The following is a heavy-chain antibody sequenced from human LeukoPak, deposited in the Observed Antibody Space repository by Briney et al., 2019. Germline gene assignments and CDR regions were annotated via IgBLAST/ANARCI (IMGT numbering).Heavy chain of an antibody. V-gene: IGHV3-30*02. J-gene: IGHJ4*02. CDR3: AKQTGLVYFDY. CDR2: IWYDGNNK. Sequence: GGSLRLSCAASGFTFSNAWMSWVRQAPGKGLEWVALIWYDGNNKYYADSVKGRFSISRDNAKNSLYLQMNSLRAEDTALYYCAKQTGLVYFDYWGQGTLVTVSS. CDR1: GFTFSNAW. D-gene: IGHD3-10*01.